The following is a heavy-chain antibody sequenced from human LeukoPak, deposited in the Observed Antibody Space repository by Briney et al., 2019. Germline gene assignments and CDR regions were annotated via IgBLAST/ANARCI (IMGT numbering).Heavy chain of an antibody. V-gene: IGHV4-34*01. D-gene: IGHD5-12*01. CDR3: AVALKDYFDY. CDR1: GGSFSGYY. CDR2: INHSGAT. Sequence: PSETLSLTCAVYGGSFSGYYWSWIRQPPGKGLEWIGEINHSGATNYNPSLKSRVTISVDMSKNQFSLKLSSVTAADTAVYYCAVALKDYFDYWGQGTLVTVSS. J-gene: IGHJ4*02.